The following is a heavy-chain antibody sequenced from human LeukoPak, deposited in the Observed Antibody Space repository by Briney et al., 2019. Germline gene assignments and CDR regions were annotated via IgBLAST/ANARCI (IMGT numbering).Heavy chain of an antibody. V-gene: IGHV3-64*01. Sequence: GGSLRLSCAASGFTFRNYAMHWVRQAPGKGLEYVSTISSNGDSAYYANSVKGRFTISRDNSKSTLYLQMGSLRVEDMAVYYCARGQIVVVPALFDYWGQGTLVTVS. CDR1: GFTFRNYA. J-gene: IGHJ4*02. CDR2: ISSNGDSA. CDR3: ARGQIVVVPALFDY. D-gene: IGHD2-2*01.